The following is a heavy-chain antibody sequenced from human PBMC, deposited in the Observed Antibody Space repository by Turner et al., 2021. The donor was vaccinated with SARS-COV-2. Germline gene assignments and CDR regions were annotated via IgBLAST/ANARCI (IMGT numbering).Heavy chain of an antibody. D-gene: IGHD3-3*01. J-gene: IGHJ4*02. Sequence: EVQLVESGGGLVQPGGSLSLSCAASGFTFSTYAMHWVRQAPGKGLEYVSAISSYGGSTYYANSVKGRFTISRDNSKNTLYLQMGSLRAEDMAVYYCARDWRAGNYWGQGTLVTVSS. CDR3: ARDWRAGNY. CDR1: GFTFSTYA. CDR2: ISSYGGST. V-gene: IGHV3-64*01.